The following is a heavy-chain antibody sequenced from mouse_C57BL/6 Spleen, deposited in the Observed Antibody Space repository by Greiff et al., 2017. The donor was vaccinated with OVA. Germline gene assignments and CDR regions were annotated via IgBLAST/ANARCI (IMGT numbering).Heavy chain of an antibody. V-gene: IGHV3-6*01. J-gene: IGHJ2*01. D-gene: IGHD1-2*01. Sequence: EVQLVESGPGLVKPSQSLSLTCSVTGYSITSGYYWNWIRQFPGNKLEWMGYISYDGSNNYNPSLKNRISITRDTSKNQFFLKLNSVTTEDTATYYCAREGLLRPYYFDYWGQGTTLTVSS. CDR3: AREGLLRPYYFDY. CDR2: ISYDGSN. CDR1: GYSITSGYY.